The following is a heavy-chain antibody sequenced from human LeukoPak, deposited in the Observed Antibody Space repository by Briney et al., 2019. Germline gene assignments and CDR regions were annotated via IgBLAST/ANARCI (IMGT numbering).Heavy chain of an antibody. D-gene: IGHD5-12*01. V-gene: IGHV3-23*01. J-gene: IGHJ4*02. CDR2: INDNGANT. Sequence: GGSLRLSCAASGFTFSKNGMSWVRQAPGKGLEWVSTINDNGANTHYADSVNGRFTISRDNSRNTLLLEMNSLRADDTALYYCTKGYGGYYPIDNWGQGTLVIVSS. CDR1: GFTFSKNG. CDR3: TKGYGGYYPIDN.